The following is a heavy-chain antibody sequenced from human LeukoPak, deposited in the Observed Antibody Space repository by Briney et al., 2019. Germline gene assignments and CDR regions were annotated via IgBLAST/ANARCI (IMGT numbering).Heavy chain of an antibody. J-gene: IGHJ4*02. D-gene: IGHD3-3*01. V-gene: IGHV3-33*06. CDR3: AKEGYDFWSGYLAYYYFDY. Sequence: GGSLRLSCAASGFTFSSYGMHWVRQAPGKGLEWVAVIWYDGSNKYYADSVKGRFTISRDNSKNTLYLQMNSLRAEDTAVYYCAKEGYDFWSGYLAYYYFDYWGQGTLVTVSS. CDR1: GFTFSSYG. CDR2: IWYDGSNK.